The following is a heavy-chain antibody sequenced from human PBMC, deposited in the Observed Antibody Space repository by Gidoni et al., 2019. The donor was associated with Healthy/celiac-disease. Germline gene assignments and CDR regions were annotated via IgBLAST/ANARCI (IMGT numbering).Heavy chain of an antibody. D-gene: IGHD3-10*01. J-gene: IGHJ6*02. CDR1: GFTFAYYA. CDR3: AKGGRGLAYYYAMDV. V-gene: IGHV3-9*01. CDR2: ISWNSGSI. Sequence: EVQLVESGGGLVQPGRSLRLSCAVSGFTFAYYAMQWVRQAPGKGLEWVSGISWNSGSIDYGDSVKGRFTISRDNAKNFLYLQMNSLRAEDTALYYCAKGGRGLAYYYAMDVWGQGTTVTVSS.